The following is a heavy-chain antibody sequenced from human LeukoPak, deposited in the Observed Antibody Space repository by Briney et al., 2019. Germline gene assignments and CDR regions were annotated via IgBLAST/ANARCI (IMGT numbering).Heavy chain of an antibody. D-gene: IGHD2-15*01. CDR3: TTDLSYIVVVVAESDAFDI. V-gene: IGHV3-15*01. CDR1: GFTFGDYT. J-gene: IGHJ3*02. CDR2: IKSKTDGGTT. Sequence: NPGGSLRLSCTASGFTFGDYTMSWVRQAPGKGLEWVGRIKSKTDGGTTDYAAPVKGRFTISRDDSKNTLYLQMNSLKTEDTAVYYCTTDLSYIVVVVAESDAFDIWGQGTMVTVSS.